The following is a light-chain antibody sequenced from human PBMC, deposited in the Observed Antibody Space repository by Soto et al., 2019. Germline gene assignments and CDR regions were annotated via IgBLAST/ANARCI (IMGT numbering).Light chain of an antibody. CDR1: SSDVGGYNY. J-gene: IGLJ3*02. CDR2: EVS. Sequence: QSALTQPASVSGSPGQSITISCTGTSSDVGGYNYLSWYQQNPGKAPKVMIYEVSNRPSGVSNRFSGSKSGNTASLTISWLQAEDEADYYCSSYTTSGTPVFGGGTKLTV. V-gene: IGLV2-14*01. CDR3: SSYTTSGTPV.